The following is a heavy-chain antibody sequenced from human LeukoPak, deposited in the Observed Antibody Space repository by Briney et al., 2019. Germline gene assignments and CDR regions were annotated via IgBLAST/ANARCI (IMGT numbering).Heavy chain of an antibody. J-gene: IGHJ4*02. CDR2: IRYDGSNK. CDR3: ARLATMIVVVDY. Sequence: GGSLRLSCAASGFTFSSYGMHWVRQAPGKGLEWVAFIRYDGSNKYYADSVKGRFTISRDNSKNTLYLQMNSLRAEDTAVYYCARLATMIVVVDYWGQGTLVTVSS. D-gene: IGHD3-22*01. CDR1: GFTFSSYG. V-gene: IGHV3-30*02.